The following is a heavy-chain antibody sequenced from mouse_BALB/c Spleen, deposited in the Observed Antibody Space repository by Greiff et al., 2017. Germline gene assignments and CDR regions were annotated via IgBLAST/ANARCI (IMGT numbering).Heavy chain of an antibody. CDR2: IDPANGNT. J-gene: IGHJ2*01. CDR1: GFNIKDTY. Sequence: EVKLMESGAELVKPGASVKLSCTASGFNIKDTYMHWVKQRPEQGLEWIGRIDPANGNTKYDPKFQGKATITADTSSNTAYLQLSSLTSEDTAVYYCARWGMYYFDYWGQGTTLTVSS. CDR3: ARWGMYYFDY. V-gene: IGHV14-3*02.